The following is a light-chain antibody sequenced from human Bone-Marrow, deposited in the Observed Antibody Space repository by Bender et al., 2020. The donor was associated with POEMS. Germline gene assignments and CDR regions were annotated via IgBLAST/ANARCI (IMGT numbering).Light chain of an antibody. J-gene: IGLJ2*01. CDR1: KLGNKY. CDR3: QAWDSDVVV. V-gene: IGLV3-1*01. CDR2: QDT. Sequence: SYELTQPPSVSVSPGQTATMTCSGDKLGNKYASWYQQRPGQSPVLVIYQDTRRPSGIPERFSGSTSGDTATLTISGTQAMDEADYYCQAWDSDVVVFGGGTKLTVL.